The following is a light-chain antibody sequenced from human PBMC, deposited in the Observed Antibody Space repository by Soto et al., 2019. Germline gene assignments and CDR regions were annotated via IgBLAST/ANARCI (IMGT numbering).Light chain of an antibody. J-gene: IGKJ1*01. CDR3: QQYNNWPAWT. CDR2: GAS. Sequence: TLSVSPGERATLSCRASQSVSSNLAWYQQKPGQAPRLLLYGASTRATGIPARFSGSVSGTEFTLSISCLHSEDFAVYYCQQYNNWPAWTFGQGTKVDIK. V-gene: IGKV3-15*01. CDR1: QSVSSN.